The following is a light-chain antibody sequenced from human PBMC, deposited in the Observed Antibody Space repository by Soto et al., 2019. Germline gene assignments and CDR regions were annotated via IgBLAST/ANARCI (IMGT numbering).Light chain of an antibody. J-gene: IGKJ1*01. CDR3: QQYNDWPLP. V-gene: IGKV3-15*01. CDR2: GAS. CDR1: QSVSSY. Sequence: IGLTQSPGPLSFTPGERANLSCRASQSVSSYLAWYQQKPGQAPRLLIYGASTRATGIPARFSGSGSGTEFTLTISSLQSEDFALYYCQQYNDWPLPFGQGTKVDI.